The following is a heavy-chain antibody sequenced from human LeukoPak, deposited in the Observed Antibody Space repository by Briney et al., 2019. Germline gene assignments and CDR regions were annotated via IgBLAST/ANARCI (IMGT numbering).Heavy chain of an antibody. V-gene: IGHV4-59*01. CDR2: IYDSGST. CDR3: ARDSSAWSGWFDP. J-gene: IGHJ5*02. CDR1: GGSISRYY. Sequence: PSETLSLTCTVSGGSISRYYWSWIRQPPGKGLEWIGYIYDSGSTNYNPPLESRVTISADTSQNQISLRLRSVTAADTAVYYCARDSSAWSGWFDPWGQGILVTVSS. D-gene: IGHD6-19*01.